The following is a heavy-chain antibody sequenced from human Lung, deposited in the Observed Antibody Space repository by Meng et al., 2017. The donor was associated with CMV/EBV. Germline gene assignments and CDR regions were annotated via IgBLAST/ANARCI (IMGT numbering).Heavy chain of an antibody. D-gene: IGHD2-21*02. CDR2: IYHSGST. J-gene: IGHJ4*02. CDR3: ARVVTALWGYYFDY. Sequence: QGRRQGSGPGLVSPCGTLSLTCAASGGSISSSNWWSWVRQPPGKGLEWIGEIYHSGSTNYNPSLKSRVTISVDKSKNQFSLKLSSVTAADTAVYYCARVVTALWGYYFDYWGQGTLVTVSS. CDR1: GGSISSSNW. V-gene: IGHV4-4*02.